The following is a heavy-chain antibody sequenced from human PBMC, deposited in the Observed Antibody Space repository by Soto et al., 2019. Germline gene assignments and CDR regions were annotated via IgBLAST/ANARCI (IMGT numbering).Heavy chain of an antibody. D-gene: IGHD3-16*02. Sequence: SETLSLTCAVYGGSFSGYYWSWIRQPPGKGLEWIGEINHSGSTNYSPSLKSRVTISVDTSKNQFSLKLSSVTAADTAVYYCARGKDYDYVWGSYRFAPVRNYFDYWGQGTLVTVSS. CDR2: INHSGST. J-gene: IGHJ4*02. V-gene: IGHV4-34*01. CDR1: GGSFSGYY. CDR3: ARGKDYDYVWGSYRFAPVRNYFDY.